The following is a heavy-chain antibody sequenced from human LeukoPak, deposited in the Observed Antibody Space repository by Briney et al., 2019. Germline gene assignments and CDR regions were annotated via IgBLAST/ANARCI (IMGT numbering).Heavy chain of an antibody. CDR2: INHSGST. CDR3: ARDKFLAYSREPKTSGYWYFDL. Sequence: SETLSLTCAVYGGSFSGYYWSWIRQPPGKGLEWIGEINHSGSTNYNPSLKSRVTISVDTSKNQFSLKLRSVTAADTAVYYCARDKFLAYSREPKTSGYWYFDLWGRGTLVTVSS. J-gene: IGHJ2*01. D-gene: IGHD3-3*01. CDR1: GGSFSGYY. V-gene: IGHV4-34*01.